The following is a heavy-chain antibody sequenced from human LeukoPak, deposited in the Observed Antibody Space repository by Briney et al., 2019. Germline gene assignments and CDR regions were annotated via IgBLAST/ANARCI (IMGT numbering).Heavy chain of an antibody. Sequence: GGSLRLSCAASGFTFSSYAMSWVRQAPGKGLEWVSTISGSGGSTYYADSVKGRFTISRENAKNSLYLKMNSLRAEDTAIYYCARAGFLITFGGVISWGQGTLVTVSS. CDR1: GFTFSSYA. CDR3: ARAGFLITFGGVIS. CDR2: ISGSGGST. V-gene: IGHV3-23*01. D-gene: IGHD3-16*02. J-gene: IGHJ5*02.